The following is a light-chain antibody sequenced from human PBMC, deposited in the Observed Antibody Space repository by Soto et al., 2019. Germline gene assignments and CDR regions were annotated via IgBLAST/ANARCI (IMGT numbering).Light chain of an antibody. J-gene: IGKJ4*01. CDR3: QQYYSYTPLT. CDR1: QGISSY. Sequence: AIRMTQSPSSFSASTGDRVTITCRASQGISSYLAWYQQKPGKAPKLLIYAASTLQSGVPSRFSGSGSGTDFILTISCLQSEYFATYYCQQYYSYTPLTFGGGTKVEIK. V-gene: IGKV1-8*01. CDR2: AAS.